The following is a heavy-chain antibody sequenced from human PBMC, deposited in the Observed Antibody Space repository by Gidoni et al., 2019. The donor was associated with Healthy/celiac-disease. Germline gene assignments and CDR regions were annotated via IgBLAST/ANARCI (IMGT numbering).Heavy chain of an antibody. CDR2: ISAYNGNT. J-gene: IGHJ4*02. CDR1: GYTFTSYG. D-gene: IGHD6-13*01. V-gene: IGHV1-18*01. CDR3: ARTLPVWQQLVLLLAY. Sequence: QVQLVQSGAEVKKPGASVKVSCKASGYTFTSYGISWVRPAPGQGLEWMGWISAYNGNTNYAQKLQGRVTMTTDTSTSTAYMELRSLRSDDTAVYYCARTLPVWQQLVLLLAYWGQGTLVTVSS.